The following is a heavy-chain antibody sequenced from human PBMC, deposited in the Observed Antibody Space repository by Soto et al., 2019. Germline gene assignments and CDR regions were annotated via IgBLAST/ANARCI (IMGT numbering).Heavy chain of an antibody. J-gene: IGHJ4*02. Sequence: PSETLSLTCTVSGGSINSGNYFWSWIRQPPGKGLEWIGYMYHSGNTYYNPSLKSRVIISVDTSKNQFSLILSSVTAADTAVYYCARVLGDDLLTGYSDVDTALGVFDFWGRGTLVTVYS. D-gene: IGHD3-9*01. CDR1: GGSINSGNYF. V-gene: IGHV4-30-4*01. CDR2: MYHSGNT. CDR3: ARVLGDDLLTGYSDVDTALGVFDF.